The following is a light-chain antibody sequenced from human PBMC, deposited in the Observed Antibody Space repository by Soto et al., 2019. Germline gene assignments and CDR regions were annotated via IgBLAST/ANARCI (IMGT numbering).Light chain of an antibody. CDR2: ANS. CDR1: SSNIGANYD. CDR3: SSYAGSYTRV. V-gene: IGLV1-40*01. J-gene: IGLJ3*02. Sequence: QSVLMQPPSVSGAPGQRVTIACAGSSSNIGANYDVHWYQHVPGRAPKLVIYANSNRPSGVPDRFSGSKSGTSASLAITGLQAEDEADYYCSSYAGSYTRVFGGGTKLTVL.